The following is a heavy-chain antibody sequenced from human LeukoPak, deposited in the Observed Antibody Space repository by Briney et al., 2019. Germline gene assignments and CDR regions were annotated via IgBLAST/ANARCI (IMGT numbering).Heavy chain of an antibody. Sequence: GGSLRLSCATSGFTVSSNYMSWVRQAPGKGLEWVSIIYSDGSTYYADSVKGRFTISRGNSKNTLYLQMNSLRAEDTAVYYCAKTNTRLAIAQKYYFDYWGQGTLVTVSS. D-gene: IGHD2-21*01. J-gene: IGHJ4*02. CDR2: IYSDGST. CDR3: AKTNTRLAIAQKYYFDY. CDR1: GFTVSSNY. V-gene: IGHV3-66*01.